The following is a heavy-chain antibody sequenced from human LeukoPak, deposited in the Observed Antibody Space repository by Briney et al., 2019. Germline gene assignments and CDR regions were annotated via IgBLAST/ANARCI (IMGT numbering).Heavy chain of an antibody. CDR2: INHSGST. CDR3: ARDYVGRVGNYNWFYP. Sequence: PSETLSLTCAVYGGSFSGYYWSWIRQPPGKGLEWIGAINHSGSTNYNPSLKSRVTISVDTSKNQFSLKLSSVTAADTAVYYCARDYVGRVGNYNWFYPWGQGTLVTVSS. J-gene: IGHJ5*02. CDR1: GGSFSGYY. D-gene: IGHD4-17*01. V-gene: IGHV4-34*01.